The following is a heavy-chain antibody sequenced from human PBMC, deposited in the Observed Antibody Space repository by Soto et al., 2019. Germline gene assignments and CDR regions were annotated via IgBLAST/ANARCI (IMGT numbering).Heavy chain of an antibody. CDR2: IRSRANNFAT. CDR3: ARGQGAAIGDYYYHGMDV. D-gene: IGHD2-2*02. Sequence: GVSLRLSCAAPGLIFSGPPIHWFLRASGKGLEGVGRIRSRANNFATSSAASVKGRFTFSRDDSKNTAYLQMNTLKPEDTAVYYCARGQGAAIGDYYYHGMDVWGQGTTVTVSS. CDR1: GLIFSGPP. V-gene: IGHV3-73*01. J-gene: IGHJ6*02.